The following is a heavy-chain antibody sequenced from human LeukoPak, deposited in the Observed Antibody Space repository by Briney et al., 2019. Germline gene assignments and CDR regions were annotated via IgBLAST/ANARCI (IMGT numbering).Heavy chain of an antibody. J-gene: IGHJ6*03. CDR1: GYTFPNYG. D-gene: IGHD5-12*01. CDR2: ISSYNGNT. V-gene: IGHV1-18*01. Sequence: APVKVSCKASGYTFPNYGFTWVRQAPGQGLEWMGWISSYNGNTQYAQNFQGRLTLTTDTSTNTAYMDLRSLRSNDTAVYYCATPAKVAYFYYYMDIWGAGTTVTVSS. CDR3: ATPAKVAYFYYYMDI.